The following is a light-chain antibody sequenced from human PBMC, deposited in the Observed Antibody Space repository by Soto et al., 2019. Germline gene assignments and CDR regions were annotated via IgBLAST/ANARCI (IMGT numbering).Light chain of an antibody. J-gene: IGKJ1*01. CDR3: HQRQSWPRT. V-gene: IGKV3-11*01. CDR1: QALNTR. Sequence: EIVLTQSPATLSAFPCDRVTLSCRASQALNTRLAWYQHKPGQAPRLLIYLTSTRAAGVPSRFSAWGSETDFTLTISDVQPEDFAVYYCHQRQSWPRTFGQGTKVDIK. CDR2: LTS.